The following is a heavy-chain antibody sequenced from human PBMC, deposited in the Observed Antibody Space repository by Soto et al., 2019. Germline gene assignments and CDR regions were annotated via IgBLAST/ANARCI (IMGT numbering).Heavy chain of an antibody. D-gene: IGHD3-3*01. V-gene: IGHV1-18*04. CDR3: ARETQDQTITIFGVVNPHFDY. J-gene: IGHJ4*02. CDR2: ISAYNGNT. Sequence: ASVKVSCKASGYTFTSYGISWVRQAPGQGLEWMGWISAYNGNTNYAQKLQGRVTTTTDTSTSTAYMELRSLRSDDTAVYYCARETQDQTITIFGVVNPHFDYWGQGTLVTVSS. CDR1: GYTFTSYG.